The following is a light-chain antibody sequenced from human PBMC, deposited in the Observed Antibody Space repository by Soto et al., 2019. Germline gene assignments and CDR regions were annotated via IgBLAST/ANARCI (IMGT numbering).Light chain of an antibody. CDR1: SSNIGGNS. CDR3: GSWDSSLSAYV. V-gene: IGLV1-51*01. J-gene: IGLJ1*01. CDR2: DAN. Sequence: QSVLTQPPSVSAARSQKVTISCSGSSSNIGGNSVSWYQQLPGTAPKLLICDANKRPSGIPDRFSSSKSGTSATLGITGFQTGDEADYYCGSWDSSLSAYVFGTGTKVTV.